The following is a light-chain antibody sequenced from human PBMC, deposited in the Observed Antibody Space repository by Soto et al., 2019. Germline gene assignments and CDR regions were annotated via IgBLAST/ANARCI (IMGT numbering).Light chain of an antibody. Sequence: DGQMVLSRGGLAVGGGGVCTRTCRASQGISSYLAWYQQIPGKAPKLLIYAASTLQSGVPSRFSGSGSGTDFTLTISSLQSEYFAVFYCQQYNNWPPITFGQGTRLEIK. J-gene: IGKJ5*01. CDR1: QGISSY. CDR3: QQYNNWPPIT. V-gene: IGKV1-9*01. CDR2: AAS.